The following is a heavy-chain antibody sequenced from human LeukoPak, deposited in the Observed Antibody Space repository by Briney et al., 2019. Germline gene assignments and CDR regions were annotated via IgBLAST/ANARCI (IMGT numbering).Heavy chain of an antibody. CDR2: ISSSSSTI. J-gene: IGHJ4*02. Sequence: GGSLRLSCAASGFTFSSYSMNWVRQAPGKGLEWVSYISSSSSTIYYADSVKGRFTISRDNAKNSLYLQMNSLRAEDTAVYYCARASDYDFWSGYYAYWGQGTLVTVSS. CDR1: GFTFSSYS. V-gene: IGHV3-48*01. D-gene: IGHD3-3*01. CDR3: ARASDYDFWSGYYAY.